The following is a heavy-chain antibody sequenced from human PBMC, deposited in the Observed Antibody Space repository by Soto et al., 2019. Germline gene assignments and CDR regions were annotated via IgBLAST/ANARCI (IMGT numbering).Heavy chain of an antibody. CDR1: GFTFSDYY. CDR3: ARDALEDYYDSTLWYFDL. Sequence: QVQLVESGGGLVKPGGSLRLSCAASGFTFSDYYMSWIRQAPGKGLEWVSYISSSSTYIDYADSVKGRFTISRHNAKNSLYLQMNSLRAEDTAVYYCARDALEDYYDSTLWYFDLWGRGTLVTVSS. V-gene: IGHV3-11*05. D-gene: IGHD3-22*01. J-gene: IGHJ2*01. CDR2: ISSSSTYI.